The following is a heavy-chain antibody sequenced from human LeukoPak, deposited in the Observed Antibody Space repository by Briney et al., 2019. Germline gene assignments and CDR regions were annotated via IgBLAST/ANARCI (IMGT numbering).Heavy chain of an antibody. CDR1: GYTFTSYG. J-gene: IGHJ4*02. Sequence: ASVKVSCKASGYTFTSYGISWVRQAPGQGLEWMGWISAYNGNTNYAQKLQGRVTMTTDTSTSTAYMELRSLRSDDTAVYYCARVPWDRFGPTRDYFDYWGQGTLVTVSS. CDR2: ISAYNGNT. V-gene: IGHV1-18*01. D-gene: IGHD3-10*01. CDR3: ARVPWDRFGPTRDYFDY.